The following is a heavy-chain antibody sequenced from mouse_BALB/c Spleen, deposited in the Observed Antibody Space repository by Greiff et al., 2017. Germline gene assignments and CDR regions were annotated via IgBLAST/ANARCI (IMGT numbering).Heavy chain of an antibody. V-gene: IGHV2-9*02. J-gene: IGHJ3*01. CDR2: IWAGGST. CDR3: ARDRGVLRASWFAY. Sequence: VKLMESGPGLVAPSQSLSITCTVSGFSLTSYGVHWVRQPPGKGLEWLGVIWAGGSTNYNSALMSRLSISKDNSKSQVFLKMNSLQTDDTAMYYCARDRGVLRASWFAYWGQGTLVTVSA. D-gene: IGHD1-1*01. CDR1: GFSLTSYG.